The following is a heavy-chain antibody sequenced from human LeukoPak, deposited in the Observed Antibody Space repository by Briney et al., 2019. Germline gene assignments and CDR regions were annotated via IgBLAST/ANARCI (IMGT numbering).Heavy chain of an antibody. CDR3: ARQLSSWPIDS. CDR1: GGSISSSSYF. V-gene: IGHV4-39*01. D-gene: IGHD6-13*01. Sequence: SETLSLTCTISGGSISSSSYFWGWIRQPPGKGLEWIGTIYYSGTTYYNPSLKSRVTISADTSKEQFSLKLTAVTAADTAVYYCARQLSSWPIDSWGQGTLVTVSS. CDR2: IYYSGTT. J-gene: IGHJ4*02.